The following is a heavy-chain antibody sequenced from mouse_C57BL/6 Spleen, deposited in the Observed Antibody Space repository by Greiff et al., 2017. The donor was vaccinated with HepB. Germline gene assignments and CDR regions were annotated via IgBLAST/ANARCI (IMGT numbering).Heavy chain of an antibody. CDR3: ARFLSSGYPIDY. D-gene: IGHD3-2*02. Sequence: VKLQESGPELVKPGASVKISCKASGYTFTDYYINWVKQRPGQGLEWIGWIFPGSGSTYYNEKLKGKATLTVDKSSSTAYMLLSSLTSEDSAVYFCARFLSSGYPIDYWGQGTTLTVSS. CDR1: GYTFTDYY. J-gene: IGHJ2*01. CDR2: IFPGSGST. V-gene: IGHV1-75*01.